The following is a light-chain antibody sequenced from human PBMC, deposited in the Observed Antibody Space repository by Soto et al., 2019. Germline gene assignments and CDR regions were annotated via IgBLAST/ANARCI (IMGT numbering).Light chain of an antibody. CDR3: ATWDDSLNYV. Sequence: QSVLAQPPSVSEAPGQRVTISCSGSSSNIGNNAVNWYQQLPGKAPKLVIYYDDLLPSGVSDRFSGSKSGTSASLAISGLQSADEADYYCATWDDSLNYVFGTGTKVTVL. CDR1: SSNIGNNA. J-gene: IGLJ1*01. V-gene: IGLV1-36*01. CDR2: YDD.